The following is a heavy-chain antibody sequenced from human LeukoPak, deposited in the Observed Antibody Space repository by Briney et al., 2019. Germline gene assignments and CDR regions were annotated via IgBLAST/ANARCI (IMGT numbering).Heavy chain of an antibody. CDR2: IYYSGST. D-gene: IGHD6-13*01. CDR1: GGSISSGGYY. V-gene: IGHV4-31*03. J-gene: IGHJ4*02. CDR3: ARAAAGIRSIDY. Sequence: TSETLSLTCTVSGGSISSGGYYWSWIRQHPGKGLEWIGYIYYSGSTYYNPSLKSRVTISVDTSKNQFSLKLSSVTAADTAVYYCARAAAGIRSIDYWGQGTLVTVSS.